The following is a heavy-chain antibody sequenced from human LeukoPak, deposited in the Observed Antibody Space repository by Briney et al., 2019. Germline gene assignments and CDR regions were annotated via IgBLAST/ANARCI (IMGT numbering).Heavy chain of an antibody. V-gene: IGHV1-69*04. D-gene: IGHD3-22*01. CDR2: IIPILGIA. CDR1: GYTFARYG. J-gene: IGHJ3*02. CDR3: ARVRDYYDSSGYYAFDI. Sequence: GASVKVSCKASGYTFARYGISWGRQAPGQVLEWMGRIIPILGIANYAQKFQGRVTITADKSTSTAYMELSSLRSEDTAVYYCARVRDYYDSSGYYAFDIWGQGTMVTVSS.